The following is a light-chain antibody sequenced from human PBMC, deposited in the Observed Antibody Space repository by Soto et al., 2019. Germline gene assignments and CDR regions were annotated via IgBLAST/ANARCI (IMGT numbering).Light chain of an antibody. J-gene: IGLJ3*02. Sequence: QSVLTQPPSVSGAPGQRVTISCTGSSSIIGAGYDVHWYQQLPGTAPQLLIHGNSNRPSGVPDRFSGSKSGTSASLAITGLQAEDEADYYCQSYDGSLSGWVFGGGTKLTVL. CDR3: QSYDGSLSGWV. V-gene: IGLV1-40*01. CDR1: SSIIGAGYD. CDR2: GNS.